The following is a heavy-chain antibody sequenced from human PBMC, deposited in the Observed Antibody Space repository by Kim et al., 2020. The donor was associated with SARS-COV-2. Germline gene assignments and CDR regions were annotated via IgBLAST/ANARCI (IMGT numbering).Heavy chain of an antibody. CDR3: TRSPPREHIVVVTAILGTYYYYGMDV. CDR2: INHSGGST. Sequence: ASVKVSCKASGYTFTSYYMHWVRQAPGQGLEWMGIINHSGGSTSYAQKFQGRVTMTRDTSTSTVYMELSSLRSEDTAVYYCTRSPPREHIVVVTAILGTYYYYGMDVWGQGTTVTVSS. D-gene: IGHD2-21*02. V-gene: IGHV1-46*01. J-gene: IGHJ6*02. CDR1: GYTFTSYY.